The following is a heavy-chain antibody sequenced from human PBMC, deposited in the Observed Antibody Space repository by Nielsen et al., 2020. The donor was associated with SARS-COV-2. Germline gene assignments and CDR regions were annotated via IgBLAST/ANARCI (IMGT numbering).Heavy chain of an antibody. CDR1: GYTLTELS. J-gene: IGHJ4*02. D-gene: IGHD5-18*01. Sequence: ASVKVSCKVSGYTLTELSMHWVRQAPGKGLEWMGGFDPEDGETIYAQKFQGRVTMTEDTSTDTAYMELSSLRSDDTAVYYCAARGYSYGYTVVFDYWGQGTLVTVSS. V-gene: IGHV1-24*01. CDR3: AARGYSYGYTVVFDY. CDR2: FDPEDGET.